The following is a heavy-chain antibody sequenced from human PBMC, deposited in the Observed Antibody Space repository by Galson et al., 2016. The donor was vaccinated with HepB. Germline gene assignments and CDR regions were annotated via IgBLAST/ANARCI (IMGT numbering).Heavy chain of an antibody. V-gene: IGHV5-51*01. CDR2: THPGDSDT. Sequence: QSGAEVKKPGESLKISCKGFGYNFTNYWIAWVRQMPGKGLEWMAITHPGDSDTRCSPSFQGQVTISVDKSISTASLQWSSLKASDTGMYYCARQQWAQVPDDAFDIWGQGTMVTVSS. CDR1: GYNFTNYW. J-gene: IGHJ3*02. D-gene: IGHD2-8*01. CDR3: ARQQWAQVPDDAFDI.